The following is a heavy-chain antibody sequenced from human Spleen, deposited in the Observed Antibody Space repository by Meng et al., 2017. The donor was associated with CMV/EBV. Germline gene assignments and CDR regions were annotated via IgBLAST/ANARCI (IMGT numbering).Heavy chain of an antibody. V-gene: IGHV4-39*07. CDR3: ARDSFGFYDSNGYYDEGLY. J-gene: IGHJ4*02. CDR1: GGSISSSPYY. CDR2: VYYGGNT. D-gene: IGHD3-22*01. Sequence: SETLSLTCTVSGGSISSSPYYWAWIRQPPGKGLEWIGSVYYGGNTYYNPSLKSRVTISVDTSNNQFSLKLSSVTAADTAVYYCARDSFGFYDSNGYYDEGLYWGQGILVTVSS.